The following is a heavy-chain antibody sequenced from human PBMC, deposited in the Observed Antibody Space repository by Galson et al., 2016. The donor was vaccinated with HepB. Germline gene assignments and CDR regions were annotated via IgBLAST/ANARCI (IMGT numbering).Heavy chain of an antibody. CDR3: ARDWDSTWYYFDH. CDR1: GDSVSSNNAG. CDR2: TYYRSKWYN. Sequence: CAISGDSVSSNNAGWNWIRQSPSRGLEWLGRTYYRSKWYNDYAVSVKSRININPDTSKNQVSLQLNSVTPEDTAVYYCARDWDSTWYYFDHWGQGTLVTVSS. V-gene: IGHV6-1*01. D-gene: IGHD1-26*01. J-gene: IGHJ4*02.